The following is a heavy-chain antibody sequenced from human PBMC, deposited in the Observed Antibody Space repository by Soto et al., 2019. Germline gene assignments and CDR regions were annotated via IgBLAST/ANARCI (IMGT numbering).Heavy chain of an antibody. D-gene: IGHD2-15*01. Sequence: GASVKVSCKASGYTFTSYDINLVRLATGQGLEWMGWMNPNSGNTGYAQKFQGRVTMTRNTSISTAYMELSSLRSEDTAVYYCASTVVVAATDAFDIWGQGTMVTVSS. CDR3: ASTVVVAATDAFDI. V-gene: IGHV1-8*01. J-gene: IGHJ3*02. CDR1: GYTFTSYD. CDR2: MNPNSGNT.